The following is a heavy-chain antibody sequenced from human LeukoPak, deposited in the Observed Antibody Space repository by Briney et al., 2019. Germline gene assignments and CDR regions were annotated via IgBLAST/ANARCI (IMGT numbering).Heavy chain of an antibody. V-gene: IGHV4-38-2*01. CDR3: ARPGHYDFWSGYYWAY. D-gene: IGHD3-3*01. Sequence: QASETLSLTCAVSAYSISRGYYWGWIRQPTGKGLEWIGSIFHSGTTYYNPSLKSRVTISVDTSKNQFSLKLSSVTAADTAVYYCARPGHYDFWSGYYWAYWGQGTLVTVSS. CDR1: AYSISRGYY. CDR2: IFHSGTT. J-gene: IGHJ4*02.